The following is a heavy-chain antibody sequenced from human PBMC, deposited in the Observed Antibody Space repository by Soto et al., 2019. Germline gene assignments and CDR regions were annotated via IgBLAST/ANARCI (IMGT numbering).Heavy chain of an antibody. V-gene: IGHV3-23*01. J-gene: IGHJ1*01. CDR3: AKEGSDSGWYWAS. D-gene: IGHD6-19*01. CDR2: ITRSGSEA. Sequence: EVQLLESGGGLVQPGGSLRLSCAASGFTFSVSAMSWVRQAPGKGLEHVASITRSGSEAFYGDSVRGRFSMSRDNSKNMLILEMNSLRVEDTARYYCAKEGSDSGWYWASGGQGALVTVS. CDR1: GFTFSVSA.